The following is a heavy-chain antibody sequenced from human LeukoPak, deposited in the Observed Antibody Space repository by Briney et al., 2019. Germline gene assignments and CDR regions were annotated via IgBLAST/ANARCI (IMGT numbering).Heavy chain of an antibody. V-gene: IGHV3-23*01. Sequence: GGSLRLSCAASGFSFSSYSMNWVRQAPGKGLEWVSTISGRTDGPYYADSVKGRFTTSRDNSKNTMHLQINNVRAEDTAVYYCAKDPLGYGGHYFDNWGQGTRVTVSS. CDR1: GFSFSSYS. CDR2: ISGRTDGP. D-gene: IGHD4-23*01. J-gene: IGHJ4*02. CDR3: AKDPLGYGGHYFDN.